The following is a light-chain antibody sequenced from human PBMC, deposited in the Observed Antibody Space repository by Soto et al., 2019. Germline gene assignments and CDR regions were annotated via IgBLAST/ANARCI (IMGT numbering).Light chain of an antibody. CDR2: GAS. V-gene: IGKV3-15*01. CDR1: QSVSGN. Sequence: EMVMTQSPATLSLSPGERATLSCRASQSVSGNLAWYQQKPGQAPRLLIYGASNRATGIPARFSGSGSGTEFTLTISSLQSEDFAVYYCQQYNNWLITFGQGTRLEIK. J-gene: IGKJ5*01. CDR3: QQYNNWLIT.